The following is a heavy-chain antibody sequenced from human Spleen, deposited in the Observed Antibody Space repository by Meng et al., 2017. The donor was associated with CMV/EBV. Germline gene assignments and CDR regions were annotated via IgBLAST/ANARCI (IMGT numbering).Heavy chain of an antibody. Sequence: KASGHTVNSDGISWVRKATGQGLEWMGWMNPNRGNTGYAQKYKGRVTITRNTSISTAYMELSSLRSEDTAVYYCARESIAVGDNWFDPWGQGTLVTVSS. CDR2: MNPNRGNT. CDR3: ARESIAVGDNWFDP. CDR1: GHTVNSDG. V-gene: IGHV1-8*03. D-gene: IGHD6-19*01. J-gene: IGHJ5*02.